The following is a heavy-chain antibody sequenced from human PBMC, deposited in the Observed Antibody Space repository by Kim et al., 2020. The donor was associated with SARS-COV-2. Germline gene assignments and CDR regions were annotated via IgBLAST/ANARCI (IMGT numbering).Heavy chain of an antibody. CDR2: ITTSNRYI. J-gene: IGHJ6*02. CDR3: ARVVVYGGTDYFHGMDV. V-gene: IGHV3-21*01. D-gene: IGHD1-7*01. CDR1: GFTFSSYS. Sequence: GGSLRLSCAASGFTFSSYSMNWVRQAPGKGLEWVSFITTSNRYIYYADSVKGRFTISRDNAKNSLYLQMNSLRAEDTAVYYCARVVVYGGTDYFHGMDVWGQGTTVTVSS.